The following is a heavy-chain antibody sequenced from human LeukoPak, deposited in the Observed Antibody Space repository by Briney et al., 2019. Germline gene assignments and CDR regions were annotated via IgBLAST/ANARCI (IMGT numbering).Heavy chain of an antibody. CDR3: ARDVYGSGLGAFDL. V-gene: IGHV3-53*01. D-gene: IGHD3-10*01. J-gene: IGHJ3*01. CDR1: GFSVSSNY. CDR2: IYNGVT. Sequence: GGSLRLSCVVSGFSVSSNYMSWVRQAPGKGLEWVSVIYNGVTYYRDSVKGRFSISRDISKNTVYLQMSSLRAEDTAKYYCARDVYGSGLGAFDLWGQGTMVTVPS.